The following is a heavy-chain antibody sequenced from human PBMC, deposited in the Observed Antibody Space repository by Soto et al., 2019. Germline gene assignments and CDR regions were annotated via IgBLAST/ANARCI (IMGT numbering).Heavy chain of an antibody. J-gene: IGHJ5*02. Sequence: VKLCWKASGYGYTSYYLHWARQAPGQGLEWMGIINPSGGSTSYAQKFQGRVTMTRDTSTSTVYMELSSLRSEDTAVYYCARDLGARYGIRPWSQGTLVTV. CDR2: INPSGGST. V-gene: IGHV1-46*01. CDR3: ARDLGARYGIRP. CDR1: GYGYTSYY. D-gene: IGHD6-13*01.